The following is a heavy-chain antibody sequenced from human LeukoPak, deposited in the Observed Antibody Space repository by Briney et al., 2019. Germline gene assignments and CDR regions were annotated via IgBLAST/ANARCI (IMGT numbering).Heavy chain of an antibody. CDR2: INTNTGNP. CDR3: ARESDPIVRDGYNGEGY. J-gene: IGHJ4*02. D-gene: IGHD5-24*01. Sequence: ASVKVSCKASGYTFTSYAMNWVRQAPGQGLEWMGWINTNTGNPTYAQGFTGRFVFSLDTSVSTAYLQISSLKAEDTAVYYCARESDPIVRDGYNGEGYWGQGTLVTVSS. V-gene: IGHV7-4-1*02. CDR1: GYTFTSYA.